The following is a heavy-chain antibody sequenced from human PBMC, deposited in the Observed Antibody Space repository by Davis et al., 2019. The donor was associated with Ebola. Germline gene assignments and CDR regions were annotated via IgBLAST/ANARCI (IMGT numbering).Heavy chain of an antibody. V-gene: IGHV3-30-3*01. J-gene: IGHJ6*02. CDR3: ARGKSGYREPDAMDV. CDR2: ISYDGSNK. CDR1: GFTFSSYA. Sequence: GESLKISCAASGFTFSSYAMHWVRQAPGKGLEWVAVISYDGSNKYYADSVKGRFTISRDNSKNTLYLQMTSLRAEDTAVYYCARGKSGYREPDAMDVWGQGTTVTVSS. D-gene: IGHD3-3*01.